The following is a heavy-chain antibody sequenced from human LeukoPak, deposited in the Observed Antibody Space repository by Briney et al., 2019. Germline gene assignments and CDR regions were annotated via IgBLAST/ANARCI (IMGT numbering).Heavy chain of an antibody. V-gene: IGHV3-9*01. CDR3: ARVSSKATVRGLITKKNYYYYYMDV. J-gene: IGHJ6*03. CDR1: GFTFDDYA. Sequence: GGSLRLSCAASGFTFDDYAMHWVRHAPGKGLEWVSGISWNSGSIGYADSVKGRFTISRDNAKNSLYLQMNSLRAEDTAVYYCARVSSKATVRGLITKKNYYYYYMDVWGKGTTVTISS. D-gene: IGHD3-10*01. CDR2: ISWNSGSI.